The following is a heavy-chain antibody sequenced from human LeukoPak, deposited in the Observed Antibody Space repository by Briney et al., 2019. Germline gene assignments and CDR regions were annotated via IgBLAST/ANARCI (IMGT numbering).Heavy chain of an antibody. V-gene: IGHV3-11*06. Sequence: GGSLRLSCAASGFTFSDYYMSWIRQAPGKGLEWVSYISSSSSYTNYADSVKGRFTISRDNAKNSLYLQMNSLRAEDTAVYYCARDRGYSSSWYHYYYGMDVWGQGTTVTVSS. CDR3: ARDRGYSSSWYHYYYGMDV. J-gene: IGHJ6*02. CDR1: GFTFSDYY. CDR2: ISSSSSYT. D-gene: IGHD6-13*01.